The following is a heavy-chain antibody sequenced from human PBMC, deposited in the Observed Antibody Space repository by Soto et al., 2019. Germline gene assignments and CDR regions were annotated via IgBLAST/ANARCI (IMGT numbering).Heavy chain of an antibody. CDR2: ISSSSSTI. J-gene: IGHJ4*02. CDR1: GFTFSSYS. V-gene: IGHV3-48*02. Sequence: EVQLVESGGGLVQPGGSLRLSCAASGFTFSSYSMNWVRQAPGKGLEWVSYISSSSSTIYYADSVKGRFTISRDNAKNSLYLQINSLRDEDTAVYYCAIEGSLIDYWGQGTLVTVSS. CDR3: AIEGSLIDY. D-gene: IGHD1-26*01.